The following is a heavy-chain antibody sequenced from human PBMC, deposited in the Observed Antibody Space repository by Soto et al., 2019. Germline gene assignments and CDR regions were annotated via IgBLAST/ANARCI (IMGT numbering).Heavy chain of an antibody. CDR2: IIPVFGTA. J-gene: IGHJ1*01. Sequence: QVQLVQSGAEVKKPGSSVKVSCKASGGTFSSYAISWVRQAPGQGLECMGGIIPVFGTANYGQKFQGRVTINADKSTRTVYRELSSLRSEDTDVYGCARGWNDFPHWGQGTLVTVCS. CDR1: GGTFSSYA. CDR3: ARGWNDFPH. V-gene: IGHV1-69*06. D-gene: IGHD1-1*01.